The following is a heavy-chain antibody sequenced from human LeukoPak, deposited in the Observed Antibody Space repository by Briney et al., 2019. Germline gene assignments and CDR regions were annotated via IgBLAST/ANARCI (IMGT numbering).Heavy chain of an antibody. CDR2: ISSSGSTI. CDR1: GFTFSDYY. Sequence: GGSLRLSCAASGFTFSDYYMSWIRQAPGKGLEWVSYISSSGSTIYYADPVKGRFTISRDNAKNSLYLQMNSLRAEDTAVYYCARAFRIVGATSHFDYSGQGTLVTVSS. V-gene: IGHV3-11*01. CDR3: ARAFRIVGATSHFDY. J-gene: IGHJ4*02. D-gene: IGHD1-26*01.